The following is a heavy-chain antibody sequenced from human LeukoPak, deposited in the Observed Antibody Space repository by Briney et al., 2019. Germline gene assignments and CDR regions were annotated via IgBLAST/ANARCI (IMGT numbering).Heavy chain of an antibody. Sequence: PSETLSLTCTVSGYSISRGYYWGWIRQPPGKGLEWIGYIYYSGSTNYNPSLKSRVTISVDTSKNQFSLKLSSVTAADTAVYYCAREVLEGSQVVVTAIGSFDYWGQGTLVTVSS. D-gene: IGHD2-21*02. CDR1: GYSISRGYY. V-gene: IGHV4-38-2*02. CDR3: AREVLEGSQVVVTAIGSFDY. J-gene: IGHJ4*02. CDR2: IYYSGST.